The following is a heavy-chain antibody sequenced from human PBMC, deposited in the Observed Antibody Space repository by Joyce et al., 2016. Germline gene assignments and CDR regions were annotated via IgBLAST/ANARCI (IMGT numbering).Heavy chain of an antibody. CDR2: SKEDETEK. D-gene: IGHD3-22*01. V-gene: IGHV3-7*03. J-gene: IGHJ1*01. Sequence: EVQLVESGGGLVQPGGSLRLSCAASGFTFSKYFMSWVRQAPGKGLEWVGNSKEDETEKYYVDSVKGRFTVSRDNANKLLYLQMNSLRVEDTAVYYCAKDDSTGYKYFQDWGQGTLVTVSS. CDR1: GFTFSKYF. CDR3: AKDDSTGYKYFQD.